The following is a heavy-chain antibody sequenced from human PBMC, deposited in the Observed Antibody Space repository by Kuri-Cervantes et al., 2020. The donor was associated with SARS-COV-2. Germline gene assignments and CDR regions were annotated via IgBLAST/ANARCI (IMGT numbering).Heavy chain of an antibody. D-gene: IGHD3-3*01. J-gene: IGHJ6*02. CDR3: ARGVRFLEWLLSPDQYYGMDV. V-gene: IGHV1-2*02. CDR1: GGTFSSYA. CDR2: INPNSGGT. Sequence: ASVKVSCKVSGGTFSSYAISWVRQPPGQGLEGMGWINPNSGGTNYAQKFQGRVTMIRDTSISTAYMVLSRLRSDDTAVYYCARGVRFLEWLLSPDQYYGMDVWGQGTTVTVSS.